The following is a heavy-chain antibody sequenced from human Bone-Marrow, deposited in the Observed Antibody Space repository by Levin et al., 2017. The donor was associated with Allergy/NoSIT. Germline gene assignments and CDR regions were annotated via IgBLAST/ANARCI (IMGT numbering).Heavy chain of an antibody. J-gene: IGHJ6*02. V-gene: IGHV3-7*01. CDR3: VRDVGKWAMGNFYYGLDV. CDR2: IKEDGSEK. Sequence: GASVKVSCAASGFMLSPYWMSWVRQAPGMGLEWVANIKEDGSEKYYVDSVKGRFTISRDNAKKSLFLQMNSLRAEDTGVYYCVRDVGKWAMGNFYYGLDVWGQGTTVTVSS. CDR1: GFMLSPYW. D-gene: IGHD5-18*01.